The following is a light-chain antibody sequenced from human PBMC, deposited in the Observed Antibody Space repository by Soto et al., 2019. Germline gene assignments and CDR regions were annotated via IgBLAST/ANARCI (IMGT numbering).Light chain of an antibody. CDR3: QQYNSHWT. CDR2: DAS. Sequence: DIQMTQSPSAKSASVGDRFAITCRASQGIRNDLGWYQQKPGKAPKRLIYDASSLESGVPSRFSGSGSGTEFTLTISSLQPDDFATYYCQQYNSHWTFGQGTKVDI. J-gene: IGKJ1*01. V-gene: IGKV1-17*01. CDR1: QGIRND.